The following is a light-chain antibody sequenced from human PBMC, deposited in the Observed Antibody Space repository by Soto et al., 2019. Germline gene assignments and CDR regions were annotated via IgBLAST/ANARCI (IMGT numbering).Light chain of an antibody. CDR2: DAS. V-gene: IGKV3-11*01. Sequence: EIVLTQYPATLSLSPGERYTLSRRASQSVSSYLAWYQQKPGQCPRLLIYDASNRATGIPARFSGGGSGTEFTLTISRLEPEDFAVYCCQQYYTWPSVGQVTRLEI. CDR3: QQYYTWPS. J-gene: IGKJ5*01. CDR1: QSVSSY.